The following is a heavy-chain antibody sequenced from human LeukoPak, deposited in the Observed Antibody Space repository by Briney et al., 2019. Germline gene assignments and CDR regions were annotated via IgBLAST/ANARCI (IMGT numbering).Heavy chain of an antibody. V-gene: IGHV3-53*01. D-gene: IGHD3-10*01. Sequence: GGSLRLSCLVSGFSVSHNYVSWVRQAPGKGLEWVSNIYGDGSTYYADSVKGRFTISRDNSKNTLYLQMNSLRAEDTAVYYCAKSVGWGQGTTVTVSS. J-gene: IGHJ6*02. CDR1: GFSVSHNY. CDR3: AKSVG. CDR2: IYGDGST.